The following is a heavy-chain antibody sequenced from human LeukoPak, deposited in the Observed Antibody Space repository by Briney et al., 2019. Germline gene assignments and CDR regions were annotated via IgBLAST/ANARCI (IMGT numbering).Heavy chain of an antibody. CDR1: GFTFSSYG. V-gene: IGHV3-33*06. Sequence: PGRSLRLSCAASGFTFSSYGMHWVRQAPGKGLEWVAVIWYDGSNKYYADSVKGRFTISRDNSKSTLYLQMNSLRAEDTAVYYCAEMVRGVIINYWGQGTLVTVSS. CDR3: AEMVRGVIINY. CDR2: IWYDGSNK. J-gene: IGHJ4*02. D-gene: IGHD3-10*01.